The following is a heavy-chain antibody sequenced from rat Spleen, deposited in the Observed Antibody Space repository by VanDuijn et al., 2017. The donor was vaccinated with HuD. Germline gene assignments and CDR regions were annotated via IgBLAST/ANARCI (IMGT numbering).Heavy chain of an antibody. CDR2: INSDGGRN. D-gene: IGHD1-6*01. CDR3: ARLEYYGLPSVMDA. Sequence: EVQLVETGGGLVQPGRSLKLSCVASGFTFSNYWMYWIRQAPGKGLEWVSSINSDGGRNYYLDSVKGRFTVSRNNAENTVYLQMNSLRSEDTATYHCARLEYYGLPSVMDAWGQGASVTASS. CDR1: GFTFSNYW. V-gene: IGHV5-58*01. J-gene: IGHJ4*01.